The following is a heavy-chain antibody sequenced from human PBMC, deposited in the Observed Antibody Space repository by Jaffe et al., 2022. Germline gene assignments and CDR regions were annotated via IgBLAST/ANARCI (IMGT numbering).Heavy chain of an antibody. D-gene: IGHD2-2*01. CDR1: GFTFSSHG. CDR2: ISNDGSDK. V-gene: IGHV3-30*18. CDR3: AKGCTGSSMCYIFNF. Sequence: QVQLLESGGGVVQPGRSLTLSCAASGFTFSSHGMHWVRQAPGRGLEWVAVISNDGSDKRLADSVKGRFTVSRDNSKSTLYLQMNSLRDEDTAVYYCAKGCTGSSMCYIFNFWGQGTLVTVSS. J-gene: IGHJ4*02.